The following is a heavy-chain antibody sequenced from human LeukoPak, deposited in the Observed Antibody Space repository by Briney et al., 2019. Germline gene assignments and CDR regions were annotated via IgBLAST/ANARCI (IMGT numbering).Heavy chain of an antibody. CDR2: IYTSGST. CDR1: GGSISSGSYY. D-gene: IGHD3-22*01. Sequence: SQTLSLTCTVSGGSISSGSYYWSWIRQPAGKGLEWIGRIYTSGSTNYNPSLKSRVTISVDTSKNQFSLKLSSVTAADTAVYYCARAPLYYYDSSGYFPALFDYWGQGTLVTVSS. V-gene: IGHV4-61*02. J-gene: IGHJ4*02. CDR3: ARAPLYYYDSSGYFPALFDY.